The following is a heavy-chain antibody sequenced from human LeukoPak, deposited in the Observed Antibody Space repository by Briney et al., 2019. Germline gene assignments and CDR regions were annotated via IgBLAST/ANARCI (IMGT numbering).Heavy chain of an antibody. CDR3: ARNIGSCYSCFDY. V-gene: IGHV4-61*02. D-gene: IGHD2-15*01. J-gene: IGHJ4*02. Sequence: SETLSLTCTVSGGSISSGSYYWRWIRQPAGKGLEWIGRIYTSGSTNYNPSLKSRVTISVDTSKNQFSLKLSSVTAADTAVYYCARNIGSCYSCFDYWGQGPLVTVSS. CDR1: GGSISSGSYY. CDR2: IYTSGST.